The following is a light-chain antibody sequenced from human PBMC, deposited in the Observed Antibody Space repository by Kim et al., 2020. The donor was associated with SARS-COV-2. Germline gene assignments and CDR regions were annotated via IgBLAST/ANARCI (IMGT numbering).Light chain of an antibody. J-gene: IGKJ4*01. CDR2: KAS. CDR3: QQYNSYLLT. Sequence: DIQMTQSPSTLSASVGDIVTITCRASQSISSWLAWYQQKPGKAPKLLIYKASGLESGVPSRFSGSGSGTEFTLTISSLQPDDFATYYCQQYNSYLLTFGGGTKLEIK. V-gene: IGKV1-5*03. CDR1: QSISSW.